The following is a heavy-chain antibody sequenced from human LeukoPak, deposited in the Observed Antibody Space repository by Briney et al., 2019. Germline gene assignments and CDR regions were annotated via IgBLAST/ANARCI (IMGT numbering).Heavy chain of an antibody. CDR1: GFTVSGNY. V-gene: IGHV3-66*01. CDR2: IYSGGST. J-gene: IGHJ3*02. D-gene: IGHD3-22*01. CDR3: ARVPYDSSGYYFMSAFDI. Sequence: GGSLRLSCAASGFTVSGNYMSWVRQAPGKGLEWVSVIYSGGSTYYADSVKGRFTISRDNSKNTLYLQMNSLRAEDTAVYYCARVPYDSSGYYFMSAFDIWGQGTMVTVSS.